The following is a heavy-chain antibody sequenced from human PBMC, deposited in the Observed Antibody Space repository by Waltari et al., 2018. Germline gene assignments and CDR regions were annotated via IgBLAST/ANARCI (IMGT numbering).Heavy chain of an antibody. CDR1: GSSISSGYY. CDR3: ARRRLSSGWY. V-gene: IGHV4-38-2*01. CDR2: IDHSGST. D-gene: IGHD6-19*01. Sequence: QVQLQESGPGLVKPSETLSLTCAGSGSSISSGYYRGWIRQPPGKGLEWIGSIDHSGSTYYNPALKSRVTISVDTSKNQFSLKLSSVTAADTAVYYCARRRLSSGWYWGQGTLVTVSS. J-gene: IGHJ4*02.